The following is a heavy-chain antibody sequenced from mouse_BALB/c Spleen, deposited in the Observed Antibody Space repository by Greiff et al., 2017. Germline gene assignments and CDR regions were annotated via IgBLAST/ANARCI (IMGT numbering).Heavy chain of an antibody. CDR3: ERGTTAWFAY. CDR1: GYTFTSYW. Sequence: VQLQQSGAELVKPGASVKLSCKASGYTFTSYWMHWVKQRPGQGLEWIGEINPSNGRTNYNEKFKSKATLTVDKSSSTAYMQLSSLTSEDSAVYYCERGTTAWFAYWGQGTLVTVSA. J-gene: IGHJ3*01. D-gene: IGHD1-1*01. V-gene: IGHV1S81*02. CDR2: INPSNGRT.